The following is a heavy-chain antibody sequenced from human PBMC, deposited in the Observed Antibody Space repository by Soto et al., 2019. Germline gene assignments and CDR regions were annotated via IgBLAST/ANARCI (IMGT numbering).Heavy chain of an antibody. J-gene: IGHJ4*02. Sequence: SETLSLTCTVSGGSISGYYWSWFRQPPGKGLEWIGYIYYSGSTTYTPSLKSRVTIAVDTSKNQFSLRLNSVTAADTAVYYCARLGGYYQAFDQWGQGSLGTV. CDR2: IYYSGST. V-gene: IGHV4-59*08. CDR3: ARLGGYYQAFDQ. CDR1: GGSISGYY. D-gene: IGHD3-22*01.